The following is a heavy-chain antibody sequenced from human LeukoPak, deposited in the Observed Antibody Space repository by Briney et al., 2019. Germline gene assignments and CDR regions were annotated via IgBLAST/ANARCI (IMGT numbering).Heavy chain of an antibody. CDR1: GFTFDEYA. CDR2: ISWNSGSI. CDR3: AKAASGSYQSDSFDI. V-gene: IGHV3-9*01. J-gene: IGHJ3*02. Sequence: AGGAPRPSFVASGFTFDEYALHWVRQAPGKGLGGGSSISWNSGSIGYADSVKGRFTISRDNAKNSLYLQMNSLRAEDTALYYCAKAASGSYQSDSFDIWGQGTMVTVSS. D-gene: IGHD1-26*01.